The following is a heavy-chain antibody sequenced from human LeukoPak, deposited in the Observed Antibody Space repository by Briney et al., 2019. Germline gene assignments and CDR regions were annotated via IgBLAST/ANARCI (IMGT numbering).Heavy chain of an antibody. Sequence: GGSMRLSCTASGFTFCAYAMSWVRQAPGKGLKGVGFISSKAYGGTTEYAASVKGTFTISRDDPKSIANLQMNSLKTEDTAVYYCTRAISDIVVVLEDDYWGQGTLVTVSS. J-gene: IGHJ4*02. V-gene: IGHV3-49*04. CDR1: GFTFCAYA. D-gene: IGHD2-2*01. CDR3: TRAISDIVVVLEDDY. CDR2: ISSKAYGGTT.